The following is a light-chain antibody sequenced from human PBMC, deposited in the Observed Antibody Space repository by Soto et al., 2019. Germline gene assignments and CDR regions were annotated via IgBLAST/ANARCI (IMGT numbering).Light chain of an antibody. CDR3: LQDYNYPLT. Sequence: QRRECPSSFSPSVGDRVTITCRASQGIRNDLGWYQQKPGKAPKLLIYAASSLQSGVQSRFSGSGSGTDFTLTISSLQAEDFETYYCLQDYNYPLTFGAGTNVDIK. J-gene: IGKJ4*01. V-gene: IGKV1-6*01. CDR1: QGIRND. CDR2: AAS.